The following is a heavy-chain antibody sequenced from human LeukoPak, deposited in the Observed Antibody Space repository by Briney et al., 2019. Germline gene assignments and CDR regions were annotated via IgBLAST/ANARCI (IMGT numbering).Heavy chain of an antibody. CDR3: ARDNYYDSSGYYRPVNYFDY. CDR2: ISAYNGNT. Sequence: ASVKVSCKASGYTFTSYGISWVRQAPGQGLEWMGWISAYNGNTNYAQKLQGRATMTTDTSTSTAYMELRSLRSDDTAVYYCARDNYYDSSGYYRPVNYFDYWGQGTLVTVSS. J-gene: IGHJ4*02. CDR1: GYTFTSYG. V-gene: IGHV1-18*01. D-gene: IGHD3-22*01.